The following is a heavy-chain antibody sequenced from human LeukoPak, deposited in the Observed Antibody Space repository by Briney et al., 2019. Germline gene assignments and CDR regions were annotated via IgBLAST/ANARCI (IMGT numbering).Heavy chain of an antibody. Sequence: KPGGSLRLSCAASGFTFSSYSMNWVRQAPGKGLEWVSCISSSSSYIYYADSVKGRFTTSRDNAKNSLYLQMNSLRAEDTALYYCARPPYYYDSTGYYYLAAFDIWGQGTMVTVSS. D-gene: IGHD3-22*01. V-gene: IGHV3-21*04. CDR3: ARPPYYYDSTGYYYLAAFDI. CDR2: ISSSSSYI. CDR1: GFTFSSYS. J-gene: IGHJ3*02.